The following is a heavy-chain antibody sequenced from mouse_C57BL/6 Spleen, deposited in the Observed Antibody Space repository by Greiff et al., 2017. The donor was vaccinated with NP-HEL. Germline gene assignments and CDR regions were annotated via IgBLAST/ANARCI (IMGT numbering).Heavy chain of an antibody. CDR3: ARRDSGYGFAY. D-gene: IGHD3-2*02. CDR1: GFTFSSYG. CDR2: ISSGGSYT. Sequence: EVKLMESGGDLVKPGGSLKLSCAASGFTFSSYGMSWVRQTPDKRLEWVATISSGGSYTYYPDSVKGRFTISRDNAKNTLYLQMSSLKSEDTAMYYCARRDSGYGFAYWGQGTLVTVSA. V-gene: IGHV5-6*02. J-gene: IGHJ3*01.